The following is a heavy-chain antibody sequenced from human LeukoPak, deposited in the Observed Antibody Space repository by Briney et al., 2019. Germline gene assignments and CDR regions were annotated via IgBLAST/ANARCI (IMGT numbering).Heavy chain of an antibody. D-gene: IGHD3-22*01. CDR2: VIPRPGRS. Sequence: SVKVSCKAPRGTFSNYSLSWVRQAPGQGLEWMGRVIPRPGRSSYEPKFQGRVTITADRSTDTAYMELFSLRSEDTAVYYCARDRVDFHDRSGFVVVASDIWGQGTMVTVSS. CDR1: RGTFSNYS. J-gene: IGHJ3*02. CDR3: ARDRVDFHDRSGFVVVASDI. V-gene: IGHV1-69*04.